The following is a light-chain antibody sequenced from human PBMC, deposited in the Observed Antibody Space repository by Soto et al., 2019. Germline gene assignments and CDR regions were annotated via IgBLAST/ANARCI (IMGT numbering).Light chain of an antibody. CDR3: LRDYNYPRT. CDR2: GAT. CDR1: QDIRTE. Sequence: ALQMTQSPSSLSASVGDRVTITCRASQDIRTELGWYQQKPGKAPKLLIYGATTLQSGVPSRFSGSGSGTDFTLTISGLQTADLATYYCLRDYNYPRTFGQGTKVEDK. J-gene: IGKJ1*01. V-gene: IGKV1-6*01.